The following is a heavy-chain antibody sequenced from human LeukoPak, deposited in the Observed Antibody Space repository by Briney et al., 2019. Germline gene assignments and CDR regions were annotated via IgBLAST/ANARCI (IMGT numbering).Heavy chain of an antibody. V-gene: IGHV3-7*04. Sequence: GGSLRLSCAASEFTFSSYRMSWVRQAPGKGLEWVANIKQDGGEEYYVDSVKGRFTISRDNAKNSLYLQMNSLRAEDTAVYYCARGGYFDWLFPFDYWGQGTLVTVSS. CDR3: ARGGYFDWLFPFDY. D-gene: IGHD3-9*01. J-gene: IGHJ4*02. CDR1: EFTFSSYR. CDR2: IKQDGGEE.